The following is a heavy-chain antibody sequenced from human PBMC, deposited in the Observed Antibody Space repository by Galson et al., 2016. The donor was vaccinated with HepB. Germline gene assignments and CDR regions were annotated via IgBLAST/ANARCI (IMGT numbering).Heavy chain of an antibody. CDR2: ITPIFGTT. Sequence: SVKVSCKASGGTFSSYAISWVRQAPGQGLEWMGGITPIFGTTNYAQRFQGRITITADESTSTAYMELSSLSSEDTAVYYCARDSAVGATEFYFGMDVWGQGTTVTVSS. J-gene: IGHJ6*02. D-gene: IGHD1-26*01. V-gene: IGHV1-69*13. CDR1: GGTFSSYA. CDR3: ARDSAVGATEFYFGMDV.